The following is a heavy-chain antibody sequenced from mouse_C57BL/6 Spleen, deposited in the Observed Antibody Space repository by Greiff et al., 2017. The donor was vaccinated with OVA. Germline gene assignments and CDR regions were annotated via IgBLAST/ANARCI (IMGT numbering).Heavy chain of an antibody. D-gene: IGHD1-1*01. J-gene: IGHJ2*01. V-gene: IGHV1-4*01. CDR3: ARAPTVRNYFDY. CDR1: GYTFTSYT. CDR2: INPSSGYT. Sequence: VQGVESGAELARPGASVKMSCKASGYTFTSYTMHWVKQRPGQGLEWIGYINPSSGYTKYNQKFKDKATLTADKSSSTAYMQLSSLTSEDSAVYYCARAPTVRNYFDYWGQGTTLTVSS.